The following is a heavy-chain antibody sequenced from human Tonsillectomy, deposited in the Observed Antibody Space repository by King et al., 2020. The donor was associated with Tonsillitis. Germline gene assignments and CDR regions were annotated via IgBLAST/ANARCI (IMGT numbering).Heavy chain of an antibody. CDR2: IYYSGST. J-gene: IGHJ3*02. CDR3: ARRCSTTPCYDACDI. D-gene: IGHD1-26*01. Sequence: QLQESGPGLVKPSETLSLTCTVSVGSVRSSSYFWGWIRQPPGKGLEWIANIYYSGSTYYNASLKSRVTISEDPSKNQISLRLASVTAADTAVYYCARRCSTTPCYDACDIWGQGKMVTVSS. V-gene: IGHV4-39*01. CDR1: VGSVRSSSYF.